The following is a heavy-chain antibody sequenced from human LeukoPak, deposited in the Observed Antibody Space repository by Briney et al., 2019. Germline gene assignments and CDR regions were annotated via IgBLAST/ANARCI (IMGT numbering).Heavy chain of an antibody. J-gene: IGHJ4*02. CDR1: GGTFSSYA. V-gene: IGHV1-69*13. CDR3: ARDQRYYYDSSGYPDY. Sequence: SVKVSCKASGGTFSSYAISWVRQAPGQGLEWMGGIIPIFGTANYAQKFQGRVTITADESTSTAYMELSSLRSDDTAVYYCARDQRYYYDSSGYPDYWGQGTLVTVSS. D-gene: IGHD3-22*01. CDR2: IIPIFGTA.